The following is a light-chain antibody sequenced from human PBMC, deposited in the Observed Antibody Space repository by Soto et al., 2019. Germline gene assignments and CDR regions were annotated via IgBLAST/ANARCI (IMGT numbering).Light chain of an antibody. CDR2: DVT. Sequence: QSVLTQPASVSGSPGQSITISCTGTSSDVGGYNSVSWYRQDPGKAPKLMIYDVTNRPPGVSNRFSGSKSGNTASLTISGLQAEDEADYYCSSFTSSITYVFGTGTKVTVL. V-gene: IGLV2-14*01. CDR3: SSFTSSITYV. J-gene: IGLJ1*01. CDR1: SSDVGGYNS.